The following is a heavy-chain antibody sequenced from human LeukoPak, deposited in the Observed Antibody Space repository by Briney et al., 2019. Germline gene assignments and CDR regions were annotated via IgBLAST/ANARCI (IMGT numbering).Heavy chain of an antibody. CDR1: GGSISSGGYY. CDR2: IYYSGST. V-gene: IGHV4-31*03. J-gene: IGHJ4*02. D-gene: IGHD1-26*01. Sequence: SATLSLTCTVSGGSISSGGYYRSWIRQHPGKGLEWIGYIYYSGSTYYNPSLKSRVTISVDTSKNQFSLKLSSVTAADTAVYYCASRSSGSYPEFDYWGQGTLVTVSS. CDR3: ASRSSGSYPEFDY.